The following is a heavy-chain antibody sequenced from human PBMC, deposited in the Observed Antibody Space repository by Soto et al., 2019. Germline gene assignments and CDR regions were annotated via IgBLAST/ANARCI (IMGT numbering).Heavy chain of an antibody. CDR2: IYYSGST. J-gene: IGHJ6*02. Sequence: LEWIGCIYYSGSTYYNPSLKSRVTVSADTSKNQFSLKVNSVTAADTAVYYCARDAGIAAAGTGYYYYGMDVRGQGTTVTVSS. D-gene: IGHD6-13*01. V-gene: IGHV4-39*02. CDR3: ARDAGIAAAGTGYYYYGMDV.